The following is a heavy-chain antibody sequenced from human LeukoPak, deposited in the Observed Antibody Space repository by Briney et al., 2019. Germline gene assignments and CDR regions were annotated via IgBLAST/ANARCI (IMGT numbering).Heavy chain of an antibody. V-gene: IGHV4-4*07. CDR2: IYSSGST. CDR3: ARVYDSGSQAYFYYMDV. CDR1: GGSIRGYY. J-gene: IGHJ6*03. Sequence: PSETLSLTCNVSGGSIRGYYWSWIRQPPGEGLEWTGCIYSSGSTNYNPSLKSRVTMSVATSKNQSSLKVNSVTAADAAVYYCARVYDSGSQAYFYYMDVWGKGTTVTISS. D-gene: IGHD3-10*01.